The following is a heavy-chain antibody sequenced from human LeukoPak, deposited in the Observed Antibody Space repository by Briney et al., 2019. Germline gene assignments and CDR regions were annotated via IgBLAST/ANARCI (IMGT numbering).Heavy chain of an antibody. V-gene: IGHV4-59*01. CDR2: IYHSGST. J-gene: IGHJ2*01. Sequence: SETLSLTCTVSGGSISTYYWNWIRQPPGKGLEWIGYIYHSGSTNYNPSLQSRVTISVDTSKNQFSLKLSSVTAADTAVYYCARVHGDYTLDWYFDLWGRGTLVTVSS. CDR3: ARVHGDYTLDWYFDL. D-gene: IGHD4-17*01. CDR1: GGSISTYY.